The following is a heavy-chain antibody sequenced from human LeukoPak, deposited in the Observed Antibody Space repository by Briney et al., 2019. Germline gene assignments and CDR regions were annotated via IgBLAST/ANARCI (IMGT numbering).Heavy chain of an antibody. Sequence: SETLSLTCTVSGYSISSGYYWGWIRQPPGKGLEWIGSIYHSGRTFYNPSLKSRVTISVDTSKNQFSLKLSSVTAADTAVYYCARIGIFGVVPRLMGYYYYMDVWGKGTTVTVSS. CDR3: ARIGIFGVVPRLMGYYYYMDV. CDR2: IYHSGRT. V-gene: IGHV4-38-2*02. D-gene: IGHD3-3*01. J-gene: IGHJ6*03. CDR1: GYSISSGYY.